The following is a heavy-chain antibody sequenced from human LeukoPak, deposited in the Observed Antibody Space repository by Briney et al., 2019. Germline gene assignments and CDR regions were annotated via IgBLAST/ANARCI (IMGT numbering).Heavy chain of an antibody. CDR3: ARSSGPGLDY. V-gene: IGHV4-31*03. CDR2: IYYSGST. CDR1: GGSISSGGYY. Sequence: PSQTLSLTCTVSGGSISSGGYYWSWIRQHPRKGLEWIGYIYYSGSTYYKPSLKSRVSISVDMSKSQFSLKLSSVTAADTAVYYCARSSGPGLDYWGQGILVTVSS. D-gene: IGHD3-10*01. J-gene: IGHJ4*02.